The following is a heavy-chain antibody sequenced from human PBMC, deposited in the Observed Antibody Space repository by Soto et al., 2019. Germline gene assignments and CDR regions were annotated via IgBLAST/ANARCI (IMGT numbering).Heavy chain of an antibody. CDR1: GASIGSGDDY. D-gene: IGHD3-3*01. CDR2: ISASGST. V-gene: IGHV4-30-4*02. CDR3: ATRITVFGLLIPPFDP. J-gene: IGHJ5*02. Sequence: SETLSLTCSVSGASIGSGDDYWTWIRQSPGKGLEWIGYISASGSTFYNPSPRSRVTMSVDTSKNQFYLRLSSVTAADTAIYYCATRITVFGLLIPPFDPWGQGTQVTVSS.